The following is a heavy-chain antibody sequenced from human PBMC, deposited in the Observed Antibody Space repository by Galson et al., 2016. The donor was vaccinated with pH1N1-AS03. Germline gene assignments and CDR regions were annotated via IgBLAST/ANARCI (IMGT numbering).Heavy chain of an antibody. V-gene: IGHV2-5*02. CDR3: TRSRYYNTNLYYFDY. D-gene: IGHD2/OR15-2a*01. CDR1: GFSLATSGVG. Sequence: PALVKPTQTLTLICAFSGFSLATSGVGVGWIRQPPGKALEWLALIYWDDDKLYNPSLKSRLTVTKDTSKNLVVLTLTDMDPVDTATYFCTRSRYYNTNLYYFDYWGQGTLVTVSS. CDR2: IYWDDDK. J-gene: IGHJ4*02.